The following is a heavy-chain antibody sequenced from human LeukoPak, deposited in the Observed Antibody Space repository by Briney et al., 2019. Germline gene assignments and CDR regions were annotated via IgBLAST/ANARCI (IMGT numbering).Heavy chain of an antibody. CDR3: AKVLSLSYYDFWSGYSHPAPYFDY. Sequence: QPGGSLRLSCAASGFTFSSYWMNWARQAPGKGLEWVSAISGSGGSTYYADSVKGRFTISRDNSKNTLYLQMNSLRAEDTAVYYCAKVLSLSYYDFWSGYSHPAPYFDYWGQGTLVTVSS. CDR2: ISGSGGST. CDR1: GFTFSSYW. D-gene: IGHD3-3*01. J-gene: IGHJ4*02. V-gene: IGHV3-23*01.